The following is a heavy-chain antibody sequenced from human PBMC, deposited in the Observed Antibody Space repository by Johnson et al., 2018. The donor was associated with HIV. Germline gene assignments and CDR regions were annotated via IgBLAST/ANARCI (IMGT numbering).Heavy chain of an antibody. D-gene: IGHD3-22*01. CDR2: ISSSGSTI. CDR1: GFTFSDYY. V-gene: IGHV3-11*04. J-gene: IGHJ3*02. Sequence: QVQLVESGGGLVKPGGSLRLSCAASGFTFSDYYMSWIRQAPGKGLGWVSYISSSGSTIYYADSVKGRFTISRDNAKNSLYLQMNSLRAEDTAVYYCAKGVSDSSGYYYGEDAFDIWGQGTMVTVSS. CDR3: AKGVSDSSGYYYGEDAFDI.